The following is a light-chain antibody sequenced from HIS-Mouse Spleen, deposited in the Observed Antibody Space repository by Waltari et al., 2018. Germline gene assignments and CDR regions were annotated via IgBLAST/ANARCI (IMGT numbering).Light chain of an antibody. J-gene: IGKJ1*01. CDR3: QQLNSYPPT. CDR1: QGNSSY. CDR2: PAS. Sequence: DIQLTQSPSFLSASVGDRVTITCRARQGNSSYLAWYQQKPGKAPTLLVYPASTLQSGVPSRFRGSGSGTEFTLTISSLQPEDFATYYCQQLNSYPPTFGQGTKVEIK. V-gene: IGKV1-9*01.